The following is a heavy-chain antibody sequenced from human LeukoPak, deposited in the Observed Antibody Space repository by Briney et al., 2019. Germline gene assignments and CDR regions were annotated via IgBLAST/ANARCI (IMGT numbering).Heavy chain of an antibody. D-gene: IGHD3-22*01. J-gene: IGHJ3*02. Sequence: GESLKISCKGSGCSFTSYWIGWVRQMPGKGLEWMGIIYSGDSDTRYSPSFQGQVTISADKSISTAYLQWSSLKASDTAMYYSTRRRKSRYYYDSSGYPDAFDIWGQGTMVTVSS. CDR2: IYSGDSDT. CDR3: TRRRKSRYYYDSSGYPDAFDI. V-gene: IGHV5-51*01. CDR1: GCSFTSYW.